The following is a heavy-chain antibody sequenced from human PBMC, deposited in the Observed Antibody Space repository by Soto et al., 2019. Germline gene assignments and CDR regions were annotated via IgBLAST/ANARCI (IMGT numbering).Heavy chain of an antibody. CDR1: GFTVSSNY. V-gene: IGHV3-53*01. Sequence: PGGSLRLSCAASGFTVSSNYMSWVRQAPGKGLEWVSVIYSGGSTYYADSVKGRFTISRDNSKNTLYLQMNSLRAEDTAVYYCARHHGDYYGSGSQYYYYGMDVWGQGTTVTVSS. J-gene: IGHJ6*02. CDR3: ARHHGDYYGSGSQYYYYGMDV. D-gene: IGHD3-10*01. CDR2: IYSGGST.